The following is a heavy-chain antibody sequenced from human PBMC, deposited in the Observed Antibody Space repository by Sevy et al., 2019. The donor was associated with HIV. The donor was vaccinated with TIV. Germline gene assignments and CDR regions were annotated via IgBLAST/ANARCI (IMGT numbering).Heavy chain of an antibody. J-gene: IGHJ4*02. Sequence: ASVKVSCKASGYTFTSYGISWVRQAPGQGLEWMGWISAYNGNTNYAQKLQGRVTMTTETSTSTAYMELRSLRSDDTAVYYCARTYYDFWSGNVDYFDYWGQGTLVTVSS. CDR3: ARTYYDFWSGNVDYFDY. CDR1: GYTFTSYG. D-gene: IGHD3-3*01. V-gene: IGHV1-18*01. CDR2: ISAYNGNT.